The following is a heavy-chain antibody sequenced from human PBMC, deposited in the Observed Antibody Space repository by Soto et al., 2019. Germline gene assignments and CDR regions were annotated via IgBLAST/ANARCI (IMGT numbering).Heavy chain of an antibody. Sequence: EVQLLESGGGLVQPGGSLRISCLASGFTFSRNAMSWVRQAPGKGLEWVSAISASGGTTYSADSVKGRFAVSRDNSNNTLYLQMDSLSAEDTAVYDCAKQRADFGSGSDTFYLDNWGQGSLVTVSS. V-gene: IGHV3-23*01. D-gene: IGHD3-10*01. CDR2: ISASGGTT. J-gene: IGHJ4*02. CDR1: GFTFSRNA. CDR3: AKQRADFGSGSDTFYLDN.